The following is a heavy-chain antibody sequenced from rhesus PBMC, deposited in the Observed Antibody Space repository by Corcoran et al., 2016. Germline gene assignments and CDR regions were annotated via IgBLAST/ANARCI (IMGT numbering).Heavy chain of an antibody. D-gene: IGHD1-44*01. CDR2: LSSNINSI. V-gene: IGHV3S16*01. CDR1: GFTFSSYG. CDR3: TRGGTSHAPVDY. Sequence: EVQLVESGGGLVQPGGSQRLSCAASGFTFSSYGLTWVRQSPGKGLEWVSSLSSNINSIYYSDSVTGRFPIAGDNAQNSLSLQMTSRRAEDTAVYYCTRGGTSHAPVDYWGQGVLVTVSS. J-gene: IGHJ4*01.